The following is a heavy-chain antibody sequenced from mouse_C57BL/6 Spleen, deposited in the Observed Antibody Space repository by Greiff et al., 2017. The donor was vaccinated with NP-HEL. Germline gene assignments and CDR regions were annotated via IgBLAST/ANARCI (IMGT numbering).Heavy chain of an antibody. D-gene: IGHD1-1*01. CDR2: IYPGDGDT. J-gene: IGHJ4*01. Sequence: QVQLQQSGPELVKPGASVKISCKASGYAFRSSWMNWVKQRPGKGLEWIGRIYPGDGDTNYNGKFKGKATLTADKSSSTAYMQLSSLTSEDSAVYFCAIYGSNAMDYWGQGTSVTVSS. V-gene: IGHV1-82*01. CDR3: AIYGSNAMDY. CDR1: GYAFRSSW.